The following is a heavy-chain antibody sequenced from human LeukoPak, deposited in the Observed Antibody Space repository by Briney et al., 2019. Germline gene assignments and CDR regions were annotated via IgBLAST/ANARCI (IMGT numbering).Heavy chain of an antibody. CDR2: IYYSGST. V-gene: IGHV4-31*03. Sequence: PSQTLFLTCTVSGGSISSGGYYWSWIRQHPGKGLEWIGYIYYSGSTYYNPSLKSRVTISVDTSKNQFSLKLSSVTAADTAVYYCARVRGGTRVDYWGQGTLVTVSS. CDR1: GGSISSGGYY. J-gene: IGHJ4*02. CDR3: ARVRGGTRVDY. D-gene: IGHD3-16*01.